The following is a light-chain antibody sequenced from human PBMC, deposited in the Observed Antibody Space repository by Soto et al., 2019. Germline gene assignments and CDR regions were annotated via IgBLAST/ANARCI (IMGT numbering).Light chain of an antibody. CDR3: QQYHSYPWT. CDR1: QSISSW. J-gene: IGKJ1*01. V-gene: IGKV1-5*03. CDR2: KAS. Sequence: DIQMTQSPSTLSASVGDRVTITCRASQSISSWLAWYQQKPGKAPKLLIYKASSLESRVPSRFSGSGSGTEFTLTISSLQPDDFATYYCQQYHSYPWTFGQGTKVEIK.